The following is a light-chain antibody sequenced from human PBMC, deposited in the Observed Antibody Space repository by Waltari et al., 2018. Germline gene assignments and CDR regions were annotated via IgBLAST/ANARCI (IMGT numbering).Light chain of an antibody. CDR1: SRAIGRYTY. Sequence: QSALTQPASASGSLGQSITISCSGTSRAIGRYTYVTWYQQHPGKAPKLIIYDVDHRPSGVSHRFSGSKSGNTASLTISGLRAEDEADYHCSSYTTTSPVIFGGGTKVTVL. V-gene: IGLV2-14*03. CDR2: DVD. J-gene: IGLJ2*01. CDR3: SSYTTTSPVI.